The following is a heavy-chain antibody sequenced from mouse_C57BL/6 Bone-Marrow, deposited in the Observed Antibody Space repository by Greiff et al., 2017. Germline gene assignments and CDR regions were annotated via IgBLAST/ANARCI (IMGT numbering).Heavy chain of an antibody. D-gene: IGHD1-1*01. Sequence: EVNVVESGGGLVKPGGSLKLSCAASGFTFSSYAMSWVRQTPEKRLEWVATISDGGSYPYYPDNVKGRFTISRDNAKNNLYLQMSHLKSEDTAMYYCARERLRYRNQAWFAYWGQGTLVTVSA. CDR3: ARERLRYRNQAWFAY. V-gene: IGHV5-4*01. CDR1: GFTFSSYA. CDR2: ISDGGSYP. J-gene: IGHJ3*01.